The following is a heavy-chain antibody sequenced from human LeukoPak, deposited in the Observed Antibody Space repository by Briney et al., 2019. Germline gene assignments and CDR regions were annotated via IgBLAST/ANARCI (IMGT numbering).Heavy chain of an antibody. CDR1: GYTFTSYY. J-gene: IGHJ6*02. D-gene: IGHD3-9*01. V-gene: IGHV1-46*01. CDR3: ARGLEGSDDIFPYGMDV. CDR2: INPSGGST. Sequence: ASVKVSCKASGYTFTSYYMHWVRQAPGQGLEWMGIINPSGGSTSYAQKFQGRVTMTRDTSTSTVYMELSSLRSEDTAVYYGARGLEGSDDIFPYGMDVWGQGTTVTVSS.